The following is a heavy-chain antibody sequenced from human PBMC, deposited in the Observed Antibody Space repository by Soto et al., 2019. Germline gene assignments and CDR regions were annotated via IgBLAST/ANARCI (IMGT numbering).Heavy chain of an antibody. J-gene: IGHJ6*02. Sequence: EVQLLESGGGLVQPGGSLRLSCVASGFTFSYYTMSWVRQAPGKGLEWVSGISNSGDTIYYADSVKGRFTISRDNFKNTLYLQMNSLRADDTAVYYCADPLPAPTHYDYYDRDVWGQGTTVTVSS. CDR3: ADPLPAPTHYDYYDRDV. V-gene: IGHV3-23*01. CDR1: GFTFSYYT. D-gene: IGHD6-25*01. CDR2: ISNSGDTI.